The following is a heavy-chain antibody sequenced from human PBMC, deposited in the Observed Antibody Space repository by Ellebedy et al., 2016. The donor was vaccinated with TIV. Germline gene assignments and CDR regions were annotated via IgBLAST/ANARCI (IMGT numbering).Heavy chain of an antibody. V-gene: IGHV3-23*01. Sequence: GESLKISCAASGFIFSNYPMNWVRQAPGKGLEWVSGISGSGGASNFADSVKGRFAISRDNSENTVYLQMNSLRVNDTGVYYCARGDSRGRYRPHWFDPWGQGILVTVSS. J-gene: IGHJ5*02. CDR3: ARGDSRGRYRPHWFDP. CDR1: GFIFSNYP. CDR2: ISGSGGAS. D-gene: IGHD3-16*02.